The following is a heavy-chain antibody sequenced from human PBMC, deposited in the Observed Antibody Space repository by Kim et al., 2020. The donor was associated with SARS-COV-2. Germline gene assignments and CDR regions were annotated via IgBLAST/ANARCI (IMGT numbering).Heavy chain of an antibody. CDR1: GFTFSSYA. V-gene: IGHV3-23*01. CDR3: AKPPRMVRGVIMPFDY. CDR2: ISGSGGST. Sequence: GGSLRLSCAASGFTFSSYAMSWVRQAPGKGLEWVSAISGSGGSTYYADSVKGRFTISRDNSKNTLYMQMNSLRAEDTAVYYCAKPPRMVRGVIMPFDYLCQGTLVTVSS. J-gene: IGHJ4*02. D-gene: IGHD3-10*01.